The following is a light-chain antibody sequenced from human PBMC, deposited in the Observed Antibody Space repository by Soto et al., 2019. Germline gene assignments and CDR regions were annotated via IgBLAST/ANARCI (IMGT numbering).Light chain of an antibody. CDR2: DAS. J-gene: IGKJ5*01. CDR3: QQRSNWQIS. CDR1: QNVGSY. Sequence: EIVLTQSPATLSLSPGERATLSCRASQNVGSYLAWYQQKPGLAPRLLIYDASKRATGIPARFSGSGSRTDFTLTISSLEPDDFAVYYCQQRSNWQISFGQGTRLEIK. V-gene: IGKV3-11*01.